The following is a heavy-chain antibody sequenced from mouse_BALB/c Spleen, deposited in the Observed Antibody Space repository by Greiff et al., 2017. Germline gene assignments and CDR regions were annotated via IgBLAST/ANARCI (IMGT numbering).Heavy chain of an antibody. CDR1: GFTFSSYA. CDR3: ARGGGYAMDY. V-gene: IGHV5-6-5*01. CDR2: ISSGGST. J-gene: IGHJ4*01. Sequence: EVKLMESGGGLVKPGGSLKLSCAASGFTFSSYAMSWVRQTPEKRLEWVASISSGGSTYYPDSVKGRFTISRDNARNILYLQMSSLRSEDTAMYYCARGGGYAMDYWGQGTSVTVSS.